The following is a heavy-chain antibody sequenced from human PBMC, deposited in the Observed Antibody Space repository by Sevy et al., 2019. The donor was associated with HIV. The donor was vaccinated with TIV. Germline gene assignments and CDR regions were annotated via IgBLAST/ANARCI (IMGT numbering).Heavy chain of an antibody. J-gene: IGHJ4*02. V-gene: IGHV3-23*01. CDR1: GFTFSYYG. D-gene: IGHD3-3*01. CDR3: AKDGYYDSLYYFDY. Sequence: GGSLRLSCTASGFTFSYYGMHWVRQAPGKGLEWVSAISGSGGSTYYADSVKGRFTISRDNSKNTLYLQMNSLRAEDTAVYYCAKDGYYDSLYYFDYWGQGTLVTVSS. CDR2: ISGSGGST.